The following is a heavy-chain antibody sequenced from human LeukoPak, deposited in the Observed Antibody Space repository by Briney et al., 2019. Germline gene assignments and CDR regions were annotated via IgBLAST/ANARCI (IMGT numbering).Heavy chain of an antibody. D-gene: IGHD1-26*01. CDR3: ARLRRVGATPFDY. CDR1: GYSISSNYY. J-gene: IGHJ4*02. CDR2: IYHSGST. Sequence: PSETLSLTCTVSGYSISSNYYWGWIRQPPGKGLEWIGSIYHSGSTYCNPSLKSRVTISVDTSKNQFSLKLSSVTAADTAVYYCARLRRVGATPFDYWGQGTPVTVSS. V-gene: IGHV4-38-2*02.